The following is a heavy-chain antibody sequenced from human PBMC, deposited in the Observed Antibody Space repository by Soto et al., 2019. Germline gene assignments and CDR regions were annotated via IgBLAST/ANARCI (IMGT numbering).Heavy chain of an antibody. J-gene: IGHJ4*02. CDR3: ARDATVDTAMTREFDY. Sequence: GASVKVSCKGSGYTFSNYGFSWVRQAPGQVLEWMGWISAYNGNTNSAQKLQGRVTMTTDTSTSTAYMELRSLRSDDTAVYYCARDATVDTAMTREFDYWGQGTLVTVSS. CDR1: GYTFSNYG. D-gene: IGHD5-18*01. V-gene: IGHV1-18*01. CDR2: ISAYNGNT.